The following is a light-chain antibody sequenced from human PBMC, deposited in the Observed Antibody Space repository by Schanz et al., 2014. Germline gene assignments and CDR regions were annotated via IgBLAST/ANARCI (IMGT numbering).Light chain of an antibody. J-gene: IGLJ3*02. V-gene: IGLV1-40*01. CDR1: SSNIGSGYD. Sequence: SVLTQPPSVSGAPGQRVTISCTGNSSNIGSGYDVHWYQHFPGTAPKLLIFGDSNRPSGVPDRFSGSKSGASASLAITGLQAEDEADYYCQSYDSSLSGCVFGGGTKLTVL. CDR2: GDS. CDR3: QSYDSSLSGCV.